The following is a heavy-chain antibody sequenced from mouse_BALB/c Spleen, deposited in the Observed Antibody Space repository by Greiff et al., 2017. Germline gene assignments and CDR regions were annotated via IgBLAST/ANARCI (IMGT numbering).Heavy chain of an antibody. V-gene: IGHV5-12-2*01. Sequence: EVHLVESGGGLVQPGGSLKLSCAASGFTFSSYTMSWVRQTPEKRLEWVAYISNGGGSTYYPDTVKGRFTISRDNAKNTLYLQMSSLKSEDTAMYYCARRELGYDEGWFAYWGQGTLVTVSA. CDR2: ISNGGGST. D-gene: IGHD2-2*01. CDR3: ARRELGYDEGWFAY. J-gene: IGHJ3*01. CDR1: GFTFSSYT.